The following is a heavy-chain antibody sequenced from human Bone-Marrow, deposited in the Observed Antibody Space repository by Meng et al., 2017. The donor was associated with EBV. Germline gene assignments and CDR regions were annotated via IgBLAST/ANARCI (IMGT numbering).Heavy chain of an antibody. V-gene: IGHV1-69*01. J-gene: IGHJ4*02. Sequence: QVELGQSGAEVKKPWSSVKVSCKAAGGTFSSYAISWVRQAPGQGLEWMGGIIPIFGTANYAQKFQARVTITADESTSTAYMELSSLRSEDTAVYYCARDPGYAGYFDYWGQGTLVTASS. CDR3: ARDPGYAGYFDY. CDR1: GGTFSSYA. D-gene: IGHD5-12*01. CDR2: IIPIFGTA.